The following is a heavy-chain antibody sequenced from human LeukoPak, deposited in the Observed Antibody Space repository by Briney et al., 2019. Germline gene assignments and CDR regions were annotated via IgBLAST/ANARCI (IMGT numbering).Heavy chain of an antibody. J-gene: IGHJ4*02. V-gene: IGHV3-74*01. Sequence: GGSLRLSCVASGFTFSFYAMSWVPQAPGRGLVWVSRINSEGSSTSYADSVKGRFNISTDNAKNTLYLQMNSLTAEDTAVYYCARPGYCSGGSCSGVDYWGQGTLVTVSS. CDR1: GFTFSFYA. CDR2: INSEGSST. D-gene: IGHD2-15*01. CDR3: ARPGYCSGGSCSGVDY.